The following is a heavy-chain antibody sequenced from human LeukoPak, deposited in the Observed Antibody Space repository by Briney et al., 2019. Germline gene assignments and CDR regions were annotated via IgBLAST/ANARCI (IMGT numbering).Heavy chain of an antibody. CDR2: INPNSGAT. Sequence: ASVKVSCKAPGYIFTEYYIHWVRQAPGQGLEWMGLINPNSGATNFAKKFQDRVAMTRETSISTAYMELSRLRSDDTAVYYCARTLYYYDSGSYNYYYYMDVWGKGTTVTISS. CDR1: GYIFTEYY. D-gene: IGHD3-22*01. CDR3: ARTLYYYDSGSYNYYYYMDV. J-gene: IGHJ6*03. V-gene: IGHV1-2*02.